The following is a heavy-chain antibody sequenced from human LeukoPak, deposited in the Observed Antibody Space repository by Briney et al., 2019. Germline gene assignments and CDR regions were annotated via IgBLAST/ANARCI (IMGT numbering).Heavy chain of an antibody. D-gene: IGHD3-10*01. CDR2: INHSGST. CDR1: GGSFSGYY. Sequence: SETLSLTCAVYGGSFSGYYWSWIRQPPGKGLEWIGEINHSGSTNYNPSLKSRVTISVDTSKNQFSLKLSSVTAADTAVYYCARGRGYYYGSGSYYKDFDYWGQGTLVTVSS. V-gene: IGHV4-34*01. CDR3: ARGRGYYYGSGSYYKDFDY. J-gene: IGHJ4*02.